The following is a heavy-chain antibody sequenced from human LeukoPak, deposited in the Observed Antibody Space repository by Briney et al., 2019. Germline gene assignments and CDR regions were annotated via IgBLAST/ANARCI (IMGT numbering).Heavy chain of an antibody. V-gene: IGHV3-53*01. J-gene: IGHJ4*02. D-gene: IGHD3-9*01. CDR1: GFTVSGNH. CDR2: IYSGGKT. CDR3: ARLTGSYYFDY. Sequence: GGSLRLSCAASGFTVSGNHMTWVRQAPGKGLEWASVIYSGGKTYYADSVKGRLTISRDNSKNTLYLQMNTLRAEDAAVYYCARLTGSYYFDYWGQETLVTVSS.